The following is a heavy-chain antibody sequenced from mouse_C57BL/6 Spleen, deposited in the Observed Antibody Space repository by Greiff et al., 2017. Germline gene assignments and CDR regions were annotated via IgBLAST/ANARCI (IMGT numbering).Heavy chain of an antibody. CDR3: ARPYGSSPWYFDV. D-gene: IGHD1-1*01. V-gene: IGHV1-81*01. Sequence: QVQLQQSGAELARPGASVTLSCKASGYTFTSYGISWVKQRTGQGLEWIGEIYPRSGNTYYNEKFKGKATLTADKYSSTACMELRSLTSEDSAVYVCARPYGSSPWYFDVWGTGTTVTVSS. J-gene: IGHJ1*03. CDR1: GYTFTSYG. CDR2: IYPRSGNT.